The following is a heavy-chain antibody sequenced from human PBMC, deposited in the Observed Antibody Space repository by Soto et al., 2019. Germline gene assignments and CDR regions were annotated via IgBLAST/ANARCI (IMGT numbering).Heavy chain of an antibody. CDR1: GYTFTSYY. D-gene: IGHD6-6*01. Sequence: ASVKVSCKASGYTFTSYYMHWVRQAPGQGLEWMGIINPSGGSTSHAQKFQGRVTMTRDTSTSTVYMELSSLRSEDTAVYYCARVFNEYSSSSASYYYYGMDVWGQGTTVTVSS. J-gene: IGHJ6*02. CDR3: ARVFNEYSSSSASYYYYGMDV. V-gene: IGHV1-46*01. CDR2: INPSGGST.